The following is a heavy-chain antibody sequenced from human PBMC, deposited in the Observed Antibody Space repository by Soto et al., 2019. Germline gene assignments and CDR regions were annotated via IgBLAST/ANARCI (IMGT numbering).Heavy chain of an antibody. CDR3: VREKSGNDGSWFDP. V-gene: IGHV3-33*01. CDR2: IFYDGSRK. Sequence: GGSLRLSCAASGFTFSRYGMHWVRQAPGKGLEWVAVIFYDGSRKEYAASLKGRFTISRDNSKNTLYLQMNSLRAEDTAMYYCVREKSGNDGSWFDPWGQGILVTVSS. CDR1: GFTFSRYG. D-gene: IGHD5-12*01. J-gene: IGHJ5*02.